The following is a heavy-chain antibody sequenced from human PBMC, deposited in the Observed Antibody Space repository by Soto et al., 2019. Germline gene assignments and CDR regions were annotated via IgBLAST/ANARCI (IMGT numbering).Heavy chain of an antibody. V-gene: IGHV3-21*01. CDR3: ARASSGWSPNWFDP. D-gene: IGHD6-19*01. CDR1: GFTFSSYS. Sequence: GGSLRLSCAASGFTFSSYSMNWVRQAPGKGLEWVSSISSSSSYIYYADSVRGRFTISRDNAKNSLYLQMNSLRAEDTAVYYCARASSGWSPNWFDPWGQGTLVTVS. CDR2: ISSSSSYI. J-gene: IGHJ5*02.